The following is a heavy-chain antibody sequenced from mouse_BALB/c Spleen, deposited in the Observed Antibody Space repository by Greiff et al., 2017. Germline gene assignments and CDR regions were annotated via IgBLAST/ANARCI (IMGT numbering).Heavy chain of an antibody. J-gene: IGHJ2*01. CDR3: ARPARALYYFDY. Sequence: EVQLVESGAELVKPGASVKLSCTASGFNIKDTYMHWVKQRPEQGLEWIGRIDPANGNTKYDPKFQGKATITADTSSNTAYLQLSSLTSEDTAVYYCARPARALYYFDYWGQGTTLTVSS. V-gene: IGHV14-3*02. CDR2: IDPANGNT. D-gene: IGHD3-1*01. CDR1: GFNIKDTY.